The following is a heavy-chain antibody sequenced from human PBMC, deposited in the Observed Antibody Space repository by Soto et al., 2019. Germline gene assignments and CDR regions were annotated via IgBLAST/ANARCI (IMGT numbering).Heavy chain of an antibody. CDR3: ARVARXPAAKIGGSYYYYGMDV. V-gene: IGHV3-7*03. CDR1: GFTFSSYW. CDR2: IKQDGSEK. D-gene: IGHD2-2*01. Sequence: PGGSLRLSCAASGFTFSSYWMSWVRQAPGKGLEWVANIKQDGSEKYYVDSVKGRFTISRDNAKNSLYLQMNSLRAEDTAVYYCARVARXPAAKIGGSYYYYGMDVWGQGTTVTVSS. J-gene: IGHJ6*02.